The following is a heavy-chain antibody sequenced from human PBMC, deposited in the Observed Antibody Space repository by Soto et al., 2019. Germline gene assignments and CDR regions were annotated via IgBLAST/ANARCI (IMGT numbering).Heavy chain of an antibody. V-gene: IGHV1-69*04. Sequence: QVQLVQSGAAVKRPGSSVKVSCKASGDTFSFYSINWVRQAPGLGLEWMGRVNPILSMSNYAQRFQGRVTMTADKSTSTAYMELSGMRSEDTDMYYCATSYGSGYRAFDYWGQGALVTVSS. CDR1: GDTFSFYS. CDR2: VNPILSMS. D-gene: IGHD3-10*01. J-gene: IGHJ4*02. CDR3: ATSYGSGYRAFDY.